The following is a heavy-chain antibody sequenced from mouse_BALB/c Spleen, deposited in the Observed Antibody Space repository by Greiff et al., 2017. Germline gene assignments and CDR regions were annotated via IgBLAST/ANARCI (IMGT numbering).Heavy chain of an antibody. CDR3: ARKKYGNYWYFDV. Sequence: EVQLQQSGPELVKPGASVKISCKASGYTFTDYNMHWVKQSHGKSLEWIGYIYPYNGGTGYNQKFKSKATLTVDNSSSTAYMELRSLTSEDSAVYYCARKKYGNYWYFDVWGAGTTVTVSS. CDR1: GYTFTDYN. D-gene: IGHD2-1*01. J-gene: IGHJ1*01. CDR2: IYPYNGGT. V-gene: IGHV1S29*02.